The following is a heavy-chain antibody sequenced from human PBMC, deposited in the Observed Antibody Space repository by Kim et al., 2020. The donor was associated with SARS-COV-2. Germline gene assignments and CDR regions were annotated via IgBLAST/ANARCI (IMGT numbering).Heavy chain of an antibody. CDR1: GYTFTGYY. CDR3: ARTGSGGYDYYYGMDV. D-gene: IGHD3-10*01. V-gene: IGHV1-2*02. Sequence: ASVKVSCKASGYTFTGYYMHWVRQAPGQGLEWMGWINPNSGGTNYAQKFQGRVTMTRDTSISTAYMELSRLRSDDTAVYYCARTGSGGYDYYYGMDVWGQGTTVTVSS. CDR2: INPNSGGT. J-gene: IGHJ6*02.